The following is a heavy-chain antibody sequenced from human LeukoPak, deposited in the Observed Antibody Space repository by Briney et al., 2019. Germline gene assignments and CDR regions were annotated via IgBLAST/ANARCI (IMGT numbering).Heavy chain of an antibody. CDR3: ARGPSSNWSGLDF. CDR2: ISPTGSTT. J-gene: IGHJ4*02. V-gene: IGHV3-74*01. D-gene: IGHD6-13*01. CDR1: GFSFSGHW. Sequence: GGSLRLSCAASGFSFSGHWMHWARRLPGKGLVWVSRISPTGSTTSYADSVKGRFTVSRDNAKNTLYLQVNNLRAEDTAVYYCARGPSSNWSGLDFWGQGTLLTVSS.